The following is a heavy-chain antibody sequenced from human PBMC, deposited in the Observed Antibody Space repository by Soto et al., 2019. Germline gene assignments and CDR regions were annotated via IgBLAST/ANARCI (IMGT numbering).Heavy chain of an antibody. J-gene: IGHJ4*02. CDR3: ARWSYYGSGSYSSLFDY. D-gene: IGHD3-10*01. V-gene: IGHV4-39*01. Sequence: SETLSLTCTVSGGSISSSSYYWGWIRQPPGKGLEWIGSIYYSGSTYYNPSLKSRVTISVDTSKNQFSLKLSSVTAADTAVYYCARWSYYGSGSYSSLFDYWGQGTLVTVSS. CDR2: IYYSGST. CDR1: GGSISSSSYY.